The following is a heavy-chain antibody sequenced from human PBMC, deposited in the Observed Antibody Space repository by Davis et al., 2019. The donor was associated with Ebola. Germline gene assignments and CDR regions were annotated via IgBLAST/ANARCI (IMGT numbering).Heavy chain of an antibody. CDR3: AKESCSGDTCYVAMDV. J-gene: IGHJ6*02. CDR2: ISGSGGST. D-gene: IGHD2-15*01. Sequence: SCAASGFIFRRYALSWVRQAPGKGLEWVSSISGSGGSTYYADSVTGRFTISRDNSKTTLYLQMNSLRAEDTAVYFCAKESCSGDTCYVAMDVGGQGTTVTVSS. CDR1: GFIFRRYA. V-gene: IGHV3-23*01.